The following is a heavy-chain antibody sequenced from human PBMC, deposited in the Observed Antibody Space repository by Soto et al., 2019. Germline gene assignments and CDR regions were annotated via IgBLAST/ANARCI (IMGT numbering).Heavy chain of an antibody. Sequence: EVQLVESGGGLVQPGRSLRLSCTASGFSFENHAMHWVRQAPGKGLEWVSGISWNSDSKGYADSVKGRLTVSRDNAKNSLYLQMNSLRAEDTALYYCAKDTTGTYTTFDDWGQGTLVTVAS. V-gene: IGHV3-9*01. D-gene: IGHD1-1*01. J-gene: IGHJ4*02. CDR2: ISWNSDSK. CDR1: GFSFENHA. CDR3: AKDTTGTYTTFDD.